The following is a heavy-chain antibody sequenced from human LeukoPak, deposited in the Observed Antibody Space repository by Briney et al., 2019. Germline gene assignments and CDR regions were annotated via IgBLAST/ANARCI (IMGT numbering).Heavy chain of an antibody. Sequence: GESLKISCRGSGYSFTTYWIGWVRQMPGKGLEWMGIIYPGDSDTTYSPSFQGQVTMSADKSINTAYLQWSSLKASDTAMYYCARRQGCSSTSCPPDSWGPGTLVTVSS. J-gene: IGHJ4*02. V-gene: IGHV5-51*01. CDR1: GYSFTTYW. CDR3: ARRQGCSSTSCPPDS. D-gene: IGHD2-2*01. CDR2: IYPGDSDT.